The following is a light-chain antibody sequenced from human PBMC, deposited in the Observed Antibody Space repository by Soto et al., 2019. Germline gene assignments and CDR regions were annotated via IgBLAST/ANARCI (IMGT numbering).Light chain of an antibody. CDR2: DAS. CDR3: HQYGGSPGT. J-gene: IGKJ1*01. Sequence: EIVMTQSPATLSVSPGERATLSCRASQSVSSNLAWYQQKPGQAPRLLIYDASSRATGIPARFSGSGSGTDFTLTISRLEPEDFAVYYCHQYGGSPGTLGQGTKVDIK. CDR1: QSVSSN. V-gene: IGKV3D-15*01.